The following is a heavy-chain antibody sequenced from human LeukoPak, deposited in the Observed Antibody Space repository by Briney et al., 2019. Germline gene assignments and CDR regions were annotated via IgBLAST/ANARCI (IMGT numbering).Heavy chain of an antibody. J-gene: IGHJ4*02. Sequence: EASVKVSCKASGGTFSSYAISWVRQAPGQGLEWKGRIIPILGIANYAQKFQGRVTITADKSTSTAYMELSSLRSEDTAVYYCARHVVPAAGGFDYWGQGTLVTVSS. CDR2: IIPILGIA. V-gene: IGHV1-69*04. CDR3: ARHVVPAAGGFDY. D-gene: IGHD2-2*01. CDR1: GGTFSSYA.